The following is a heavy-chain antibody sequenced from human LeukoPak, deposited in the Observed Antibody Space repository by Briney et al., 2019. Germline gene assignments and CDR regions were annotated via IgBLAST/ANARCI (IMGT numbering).Heavy chain of an antibody. Sequence: SSETLSLTCAVYGGSFSSLYWSWIRQSPGKGLEWIGEMSHGGGAKYNPSLKARVTISLDTSKNQFSLRLNSVTAADTAVYYCAKSLYCDGDCPWGQGTLVTVSS. CDR3: AKSLYCDGDCP. D-gene: IGHD2-21*02. CDR1: GGSFSSLY. CDR2: MSHGGGA. V-gene: IGHV4-34*01. J-gene: IGHJ5*02.